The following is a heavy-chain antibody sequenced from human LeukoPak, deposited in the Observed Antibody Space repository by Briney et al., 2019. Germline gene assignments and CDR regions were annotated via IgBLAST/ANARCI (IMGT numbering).Heavy chain of an antibody. CDR1: GGSFSGYY. CDR3: ARDYYGSGSIDY. CDR2: INHSGST. J-gene: IGHJ4*02. Sequence: PSETLSLTCAVYGGSFSGYYWSWIRQPPGKGLEWIGEINHSGSTNYNPSLKSRVTISVDTSKNQFSLKLSSVTAADTAVYYCARDYYGSGSIDYWGQGTLVTVSS. V-gene: IGHV4-34*01. D-gene: IGHD3-10*01.